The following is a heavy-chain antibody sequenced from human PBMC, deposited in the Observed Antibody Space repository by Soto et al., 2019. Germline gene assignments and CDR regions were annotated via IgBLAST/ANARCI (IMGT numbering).Heavy chain of an antibody. CDR1: GGSISSYY. D-gene: IGHD3-10*01. CDR3: ARDHMVRGLPRWFDL. J-gene: IGHJ5*02. CDR2: IYYSGST. Sequence: SETLSLTCTVSGGSISSYYWSWIRQPPGKGLEWIGYIYYSGSTNYNPSLKSRVTISVDTSKNQFSLKLSSVTAADTAVYYCARDHMVRGLPRWFDLWCQGTLGTVST. V-gene: IGHV4-59*01.